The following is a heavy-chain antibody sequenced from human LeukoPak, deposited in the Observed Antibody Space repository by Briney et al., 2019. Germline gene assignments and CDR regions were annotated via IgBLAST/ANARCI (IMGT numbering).Heavy chain of an antibody. CDR2: TSGSGGST. Sequence: GGSLRLSCAASGFTFSSYAMSWVRQAPGKGLEWGSGTSGSGGSTYYADSVKGRFTISRDNSKNTLYLQMNSLRAEDTAVYFCAKDRYGGYVYNAMDVWGQGTLVTVSS. CDR1: GFTFSSYA. CDR3: AKDRYGGYVYNAMDV. V-gene: IGHV3-23*01. D-gene: IGHD5-12*01. J-gene: IGHJ6*02.